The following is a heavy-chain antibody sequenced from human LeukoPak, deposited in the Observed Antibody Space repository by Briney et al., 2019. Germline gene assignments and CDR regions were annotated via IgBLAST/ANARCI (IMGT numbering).Heavy chain of an antibody. CDR2: ISDIGSI. D-gene: IGHD3-3*01. J-gene: IGHJ6*04. CDR1: GGSISSYY. Sequence: SETLSLTCTVSGGSISSYYWSWIRQPPGKGLEWIAYISDIGSINYNPSLKSRVTISLDTSESQFSLRLSSVTAADTGVYYCARHPLRLGMDVWGKGTTVTVSS. V-gene: IGHV4-59*08. CDR3: ARHPLRLGMDV.